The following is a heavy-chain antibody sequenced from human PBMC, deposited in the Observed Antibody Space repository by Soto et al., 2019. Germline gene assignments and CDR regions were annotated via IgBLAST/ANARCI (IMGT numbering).Heavy chain of an antibody. J-gene: IGHJ6*02. CDR3: AHQYATAMVTPTNYYYGMDV. CDR2: IIPIFGTA. Sequence: QVQLVQSGAEVKKPGSSVKVSCKASGGTFSSYAISWVRQAPGQGLEWMGGIIPIFGTANYAQKFQGRVTITADKSTSTAYMELSSLRSEDTAVYYCAHQYATAMVTPTNYYYGMDVWGQGTTVTVSS. CDR1: GGTFSSYA. V-gene: IGHV1-69*06. D-gene: IGHD5-18*01.